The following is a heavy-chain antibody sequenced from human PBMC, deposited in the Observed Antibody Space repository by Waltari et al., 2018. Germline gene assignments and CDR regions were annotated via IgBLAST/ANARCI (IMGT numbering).Heavy chain of an antibody. V-gene: IGHV3-74*01. CDR2: INSEGSTT. J-gene: IGHJ4*02. CDR3: ARAGYYRFDY. D-gene: IGHD3-22*01. Sequence: EVQLVESGGGLVQPGGSLRLSCEGSGFTFRNSWVPWVRQAPGKGLEGRSRINSEGSTTNYADSVKGRFTISRDNAKNTLYLEMNSLRAEDTAVYYCARAGYYRFDYWGQGTLVTVSS. CDR1: GFTFRNSW.